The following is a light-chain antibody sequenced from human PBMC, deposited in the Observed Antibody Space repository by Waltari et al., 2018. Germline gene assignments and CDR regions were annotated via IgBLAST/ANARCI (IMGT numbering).Light chain of an antibody. V-gene: IGLV4-69*01. CDR1: SGHSNSV. J-gene: IGLJ3*02. CDR2: LNNDGSH. CDR3: QTWGTGVVV. Sequence: QLVLTQAPSASASLGASVTLTCTLSSGHSNSVIAWHQPQPEKGPRYLIRLNNDGSHRKGDGIPDRFSGSRSGAECYLTISSLQSEDEADYYCQTWGTGVVVFGGGTKLTVL.